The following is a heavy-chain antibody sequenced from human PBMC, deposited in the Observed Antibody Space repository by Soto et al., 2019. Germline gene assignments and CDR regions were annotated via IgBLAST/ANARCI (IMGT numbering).Heavy chain of an antibody. J-gene: IGHJ5*02. Sequence: EVQLVESGGGLVKPGGSLRLSCAASGFTFSNAWMSWVRQAPGKGLEWVGRIKSKTDGGTTDYDAPVKGRFTISRDDSKNTRYLQMNSLKTEHTAVYYCTTDSLVLRFLEWAFDPWGQGTLVTVS. V-gene: IGHV3-15*01. D-gene: IGHD3-3*01. CDR3: TTDSLVLRFLEWAFDP. CDR2: IKSKTDGGTT. CDR1: GFTFSNAW.